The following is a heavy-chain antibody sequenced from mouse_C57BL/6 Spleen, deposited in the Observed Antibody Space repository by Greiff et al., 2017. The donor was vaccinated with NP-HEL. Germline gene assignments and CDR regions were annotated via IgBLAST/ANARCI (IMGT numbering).Heavy chain of an antibody. D-gene: IGHD3-3*01. CDR2: IYPGDGDT. CDR1: GYAFSSSW. V-gene: IGHV1-82*01. CDR3: ASGDRGMFDD. J-gene: IGHJ2*01. Sequence: QVQLQQSGPELVKPGASVKISCKASGYAFSSSWMNWVKQRPGKGLEWIGRIYPGDGDTNYNGKFKGTATLTADKSSSTAYMQLSSLTSEDSAVYFGASGDRGMFDDWGKGTTLTVSS.